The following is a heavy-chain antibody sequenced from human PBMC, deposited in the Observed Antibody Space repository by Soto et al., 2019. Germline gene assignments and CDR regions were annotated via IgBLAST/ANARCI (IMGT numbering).Heavy chain of an antibody. J-gene: IGHJ4*02. CDR1: GFTFSMYW. D-gene: IGHD1-26*01. CDR3: TRGTRADSSGTGSH. CDR2: STDDGTTT. V-gene: IGHV3-74*01. Sequence: WGSMRLSCVVSGFTFSMYWMHCVRPLPGKSTLRVLRSTDDGTTTNNADSVRGRFSFSRDSSKNTRDLQMNNLKPDDTAISYCTRGTRADSSGTGSHWGQGTPGTVS.